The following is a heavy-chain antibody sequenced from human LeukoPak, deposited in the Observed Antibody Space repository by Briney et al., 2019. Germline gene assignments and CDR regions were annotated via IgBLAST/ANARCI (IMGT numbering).Heavy chain of an antibody. CDR3: ARALDYYDTSGYYPIHYYFYGMDV. CDR1: GGSFSSGGHC. Sequence: SETLSLTCSVSGGSFSSGGHCWSWIRQHPGKGLEWLGYIYNTGNTYYNPSLKSRITISIDTSKNQFSLKLSSVTAADTAVYFCARALDYYDTSGYYPIHYYFYGMDVWGQGTTVTVSS. D-gene: IGHD3-22*01. J-gene: IGHJ6*02. CDR2: IYNTGNT. V-gene: IGHV4-31*02.